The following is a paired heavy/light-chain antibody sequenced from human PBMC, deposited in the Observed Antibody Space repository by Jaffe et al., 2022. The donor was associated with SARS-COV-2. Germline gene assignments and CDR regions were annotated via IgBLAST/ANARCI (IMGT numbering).Heavy chain of an antibody. V-gene: IGHV3-7*01. J-gene: IGHJ5*02. Sequence: EVQLLESGGGLVQPGGSLRLSCVASGFIFRDYTMSWVRQVPGKGLEWVANMEEDGSDRTYVDSVRGRFTISRDNAKKSLYLQMNRLRAEDTAVYYCARPRGCSTATCPTRFDAWGQGTRVTVSS. D-gene: IGHD2-2*01. CDR3: ARPRGCSTATCPTRFDA. CDR1: GFIFRDYT. CDR2: MEEDGSDR.
Light chain of an antibody. J-gene: IGLJ2*01. CDR2: DVY. CDR3: ASYAGSTSSVI. Sequence: QSALTQPASVSGSPGQSITISCSGTSNDIGGYDFVSWYQHHPGRAPKLMIYDVYDRPSDVSGRFSGSKSGNTASLTISGLQAEDEADYFCASYAGSTSSVIFGGGTKLTVL. V-gene: IGLV2-14*01. CDR1: SNDIGGYDF.